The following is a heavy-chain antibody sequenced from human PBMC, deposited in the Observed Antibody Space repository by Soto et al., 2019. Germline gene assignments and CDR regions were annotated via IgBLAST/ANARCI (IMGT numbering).Heavy chain of an antibody. V-gene: IGHV4-59*01. CDR3: ARQTGDVPPDYYYGMDV. Sequence: SETLSLTCTVSGGSISSYYWSWIRQPPGKGLEWIGYIYYSGSTNYNPSLKSRVTISVDTSKNQFSLKLSSVTAADTAVYYCARQTGDVPPDYYYGMDVWGQGTTVTVSS. CDR2: IYYSGST. D-gene: IGHD7-27*01. CDR1: GGSISSYY. J-gene: IGHJ6*02.